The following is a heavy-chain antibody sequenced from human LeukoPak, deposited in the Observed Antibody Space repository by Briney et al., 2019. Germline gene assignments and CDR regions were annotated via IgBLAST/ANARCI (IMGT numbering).Heavy chain of an antibody. CDR3: SNKGSGDSRGYYRGATNY. D-gene: IGHD3-22*01. J-gene: IGHJ4*02. V-gene: IGHV3-30*04. Sequence: GGSLRLSCAASGFTFSSYAMHWVRQAPGKGLEWVAVISYDGSNKYYADSVKGRFTISRDNSKITLYLQMNSLRAEDTAVYYCSNKGSGDSRGYYRGATNYWGQGTLVTVSS. CDR1: GFTFSSYA. CDR2: ISYDGSNK.